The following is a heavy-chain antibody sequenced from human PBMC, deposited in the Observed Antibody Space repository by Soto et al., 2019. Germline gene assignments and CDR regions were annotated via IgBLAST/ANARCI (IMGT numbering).Heavy chain of an antibody. CDR3: ARGSSYYYYMDV. Sequence: EVQLVESGGGLVKPGGSLRLSCAASGFTFSSYSMNWVRQAPGKGLEWVSSISSSSSYIYYADSVKGRFTISRDNAKNSLYLQMNSLRAEDTAVYYCARGSSYYYYMDVWGKGTTVTVSS. CDR1: GFTFSSYS. J-gene: IGHJ6*03. V-gene: IGHV3-21*01. CDR2: ISSSSSYI.